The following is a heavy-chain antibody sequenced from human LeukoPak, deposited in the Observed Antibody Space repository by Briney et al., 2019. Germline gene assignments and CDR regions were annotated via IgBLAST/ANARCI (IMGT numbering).Heavy chain of an antibody. Sequence: QPGRSLRLSCAASGFSFSSHGMHWVRQAPGKGLEWVAVISYEGSNKYYADSVKGRFTISRDNSKNTLYLQMNSPRAEDTAVYYCARGVPTGVDYFDYWGQGTLVTVSS. J-gene: IGHJ4*02. CDR3: ARGVPTGVDYFDY. CDR1: GFSFSSHG. V-gene: IGHV3-30*03. CDR2: ISYEGSNK. D-gene: IGHD2-8*02.